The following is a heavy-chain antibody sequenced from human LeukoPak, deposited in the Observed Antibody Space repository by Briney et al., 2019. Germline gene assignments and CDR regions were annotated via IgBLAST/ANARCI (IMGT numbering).Heavy chain of an antibody. CDR1: GFSFRNYA. CDR2: INNVAKVR. V-gene: IGHV3-48*03. D-gene: IGHD6-13*01. CDR3: ATDGIAAATDY. Sequence: GGSLRLSCAASGFSFRNYAMTWVRQAPGKGLEWVSFINNVAKVRYYTDSVKGRFTISRDNAKNSLYLQMNSLRAEDTAVYYCATDGIAAATDYWGQGTLVTVSS. J-gene: IGHJ4*02.